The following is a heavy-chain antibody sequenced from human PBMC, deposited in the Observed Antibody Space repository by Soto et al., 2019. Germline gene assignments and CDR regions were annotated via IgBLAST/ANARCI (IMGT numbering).Heavy chain of an antibody. CDR2: IIPIFGTA. CDR3: ARDGGSRSPLGYYYGMDV. J-gene: IGHJ6*02. Sequence: GASVKVSCKASGGTFSSYAISWVRQAPGQGLEWMGGIIPIFGTANYAQKFQGRVTITADESTSTAYMELSSLRSEDTAVYYCARDGGSRSPLGYYYGMDVWGQGTTVTVSS. CDR1: GGTFSSYA. D-gene: IGHD3-16*01. V-gene: IGHV1-69*13.